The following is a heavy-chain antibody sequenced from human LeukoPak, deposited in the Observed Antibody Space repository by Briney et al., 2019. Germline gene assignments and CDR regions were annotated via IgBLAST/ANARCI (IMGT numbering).Heavy chain of an antibody. CDR2: ISYDGSNK. D-gene: IGHD6-19*01. J-gene: IGHJ6*03. V-gene: IGHV3-30*04. CDR1: GFTFSSYA. Sequence: GRSLRLSCAASGFTFSSYAMHWVRQAPGKGLEWVAVISYDGSNKYYADSVKGRFTISRDNSKNTLYLQMNSPRAEDTAVYYCARGRIAVAGWGYYYCYMDVWGKGTTVTVSS. CDR3: ARGRIAVAGWGYYYCYMDV.